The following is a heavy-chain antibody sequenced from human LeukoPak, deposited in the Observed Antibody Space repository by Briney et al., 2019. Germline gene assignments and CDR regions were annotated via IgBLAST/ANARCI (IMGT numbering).Heavy chain of an antibody. CDR3: ARDLPSGWYYFDY. CDR1: GFNFNSAW. V-gene: IGHV3-53*01. Sequence: GGSLRLSCAASGFNFNSAWMTWVRQAPGKGLEWVSVIYSGGSTYYADSVKGRFTISRDNSKNTLYLQMNSLRAEDTAVYYCARDLPSGWYYFDYWGQGTLVTVSS. J-gene: IGHJ4*02. D-gene: IGHD6-19*01. CDR2: IYSGGST.